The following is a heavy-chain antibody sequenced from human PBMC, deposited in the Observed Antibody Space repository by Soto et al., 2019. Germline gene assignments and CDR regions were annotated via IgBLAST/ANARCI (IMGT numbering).Heavy chain of an antibody. CDR1: GYSFTSYW. J-gene: IGHJ4*02. D-gene: IGHD3-10*01. V-gene: IGHV5-51*01. Sequence: GQALKISGKVSGYSFTSYWICCVRQMPGKGLEWMGIIYPGDSDTRYSPSFQSQVTISADKSISTAYLQWSSLKASDTAMYYCARPPGPMEYYFDYWGQRTLVTVSS. CDR2: IYPGDSDT. CDR3: ARPPGPMEYYFDY.